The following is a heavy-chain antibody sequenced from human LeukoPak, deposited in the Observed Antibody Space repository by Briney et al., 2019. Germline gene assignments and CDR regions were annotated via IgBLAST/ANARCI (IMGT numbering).Heavy chain of an antibody. CDR3: ALPRNGVSDAFDI. Sequence: ASVKVSCKASRGTFSTYAISWVRQAPGQGLEWMGWINPNSGGTNYAQKFQGRVTMTRDTSISTAYMELSRLRSDDTAVYYCALPRNGVSDAFDIWGQGTMVTVSS. D-gene: IGHD1-1*01. J-gene: IGHJ3*02. V-gene: IGHV1-2*02. CDR1: RGTFSTYA. CDR2: INPNSGGT.